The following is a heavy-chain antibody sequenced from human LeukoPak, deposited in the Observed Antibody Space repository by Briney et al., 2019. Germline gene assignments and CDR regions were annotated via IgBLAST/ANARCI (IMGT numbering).Heavy chain of an antibody. Sequence: GGSLRLSCAASGFTFSSYWMHWVRQAPGKGLVWVSRINSDGSSTSYADSVKGRFTISRDNSKNTLYLQMNSLRAEDTAVYYCARAPRRNILWFGELTLFDYWGQGTLVTVSS. J-gene: IGHJ4*02. V-gene: IGHV3-74*01. CDR1: GFTFSSYW. CDR3: ARAPRRNILWFGELTLFDY. CDR2: INSDGSST. D-gene: IGHD3-10*01.